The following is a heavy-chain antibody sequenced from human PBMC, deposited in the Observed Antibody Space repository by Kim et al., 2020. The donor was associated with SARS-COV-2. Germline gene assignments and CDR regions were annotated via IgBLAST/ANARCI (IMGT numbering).Heavy chain of an antibody. Sequence: YYADSVKGRFTISRDNAKNSLYLQMNSLRAEDTAVYYCASPGRSVYYFDYWGQGTLVTVSS. D-gene: IGHD1-26*01. J-gene: IGHJ4*02. V-gene: IGHV3-21*01. CDR3: ASPGRSVYYFDY.